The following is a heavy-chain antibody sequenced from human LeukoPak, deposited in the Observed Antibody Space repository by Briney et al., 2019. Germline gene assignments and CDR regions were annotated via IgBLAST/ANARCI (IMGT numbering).Heavy chain of an antibody. V-gene: IGHV4-34*01. CDR1: GGSFSGYY. J-gene: IGHJ4*02. CDR3: ARLVDAWQQLATFSDY. D-gene: IGHD6-13*01. Sequence: PSETLSLTCAVYGGSFSGYYWSWIRQPPGKGLECIGEIHHSGSTNYNPSLKSRVTLSVDTSKNQFSLKLSSVTAADTAVYYCARLVDAWQQLATFSDYWGQGTLVTVSS. CDR2: IHHSGST.